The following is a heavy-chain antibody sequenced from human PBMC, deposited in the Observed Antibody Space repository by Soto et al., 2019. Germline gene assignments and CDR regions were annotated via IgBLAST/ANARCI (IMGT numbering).Heavy chain of an antibody. Sequence: GGSLRLSCAASGFTFSSYAMSWVRQAPGKGLEWVSAISGSGGSTYYADSVKGRFTISRDNSKNTLYLQMNSLRAEDTAVYYCAKDQHKDEYSSSSEDYYYYYGMDVWGQGTTVTVSS. CDR3: AKDQHKDEYSSSSEDYYYYYGMDV. J-gene: IGHJ6*02. CDR1: GFTFSSYA. CDR2: ISGSGGST. D-gene: IGHD6-6*01. V-gene: IGHV3-23*01.